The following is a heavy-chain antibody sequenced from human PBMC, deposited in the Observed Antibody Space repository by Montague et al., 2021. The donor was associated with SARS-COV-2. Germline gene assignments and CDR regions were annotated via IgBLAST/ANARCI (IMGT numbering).Heavy chain of an antibody. CDR3: ARTNYDFWRGHQRGGAFDV. Sequence: SETLSLTCTVSGGSISSSDYYWGWIRQPPGKGLEWIGSIFYGVNTYYNPSLKSRVTISVDTSKNQFSLKLSSVTAADTAVYYCARTNYDFWRGHQRGGAFDVWGQGTMVTVSS. J-gene: IGHJ3*01. V-gene: IGHV4-39*01. CDR2: IFYGVNT. CDR1: GGSISSSDYY. D-gene: IGHD3-3*01.